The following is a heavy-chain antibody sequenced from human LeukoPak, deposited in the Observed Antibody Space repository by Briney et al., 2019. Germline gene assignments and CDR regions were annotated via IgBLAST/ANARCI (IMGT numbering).Heavy chain of an antibody. Sequence: ASVKVSCKAFGYTFTGYYMHWVRQAPGQGLEWMGCINPNSGGTNYAQKFQGRVTMTRDTSISTAYMELSRLRSDDTAVYYCARDGSSSSLNWFDPWGQGTLVTVSS. CDR2: INPNSGGT. CDR1: GYTFTGYY. CDR3: ARDGSSSSLNWFDP. D-gene: IGHD6-6*01. J-gene: IGHJ5*02. V-gene: IGHV1-2*02.